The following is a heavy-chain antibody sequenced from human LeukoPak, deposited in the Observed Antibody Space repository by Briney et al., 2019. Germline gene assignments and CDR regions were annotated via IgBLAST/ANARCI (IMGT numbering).Heavy chain of an antibody. CDR1: GYSISSGYY. J-gene: IGHJ4*02. CDR3: ARGRYDSSGDYPIFDY. CDR2: IYHSGST. V-gene: IGHV4-38-2*02. D-gene: IGHD3-22*01. Sequence: SETLSLTCTVSGYSISSGYYWGWIRPPPGKGLEWIGSIYHSGSTYYNPSLKSRVTISVDTSKNQFSLKLSSVTAADTAVYYCARGRYDSSGDYPIFDYWGQGTLVTVSS.